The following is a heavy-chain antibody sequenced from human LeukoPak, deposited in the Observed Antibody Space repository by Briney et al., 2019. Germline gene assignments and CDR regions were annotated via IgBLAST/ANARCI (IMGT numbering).Heavy chain of an antibody. Sequence: GASVKVPCKASGYTFTSYYMHWVRQAPGQGLEWMGWMNPNSGNTGYALKFQGRVTMTRNTSISTAYMELSSLRSEDTAVYYCARVRDYWGQGTLVTVSS. CDR3: ARVRDY. CDR2: MNPNSGNT. J-gene: IGHJ4*02. V-gene: IGHV1-8*01. CDR1: GYTFTSYY.